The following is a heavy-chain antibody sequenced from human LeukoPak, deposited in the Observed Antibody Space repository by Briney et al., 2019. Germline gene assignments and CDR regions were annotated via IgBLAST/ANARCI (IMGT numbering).Heavy chain of an antibody. CDR2: INHSGST. CDR1: GGSFSGYY. D-gene: IGHD3-3*01. J-gene: IGHJ4*02. V-gene: IGHV4-34*01. CDR3: ARVSPRKYYDFWSGYYDKAYYFDY. Sequence: SETLSLTRAVYGGSFSGYYWSWIRQPPGKGLEWIGEINHSGSTNYNPSLKSRVTISVDTSKNQFSLKLSSVTAADTAVYYCARVSPRKYYDFWSGYYDKAYYFDYWGQGTLVTVSS.